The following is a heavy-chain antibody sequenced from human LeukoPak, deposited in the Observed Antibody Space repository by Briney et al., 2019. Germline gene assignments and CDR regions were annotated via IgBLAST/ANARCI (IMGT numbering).Heavy chain of an antibody. V-gene: IGHV3-33*01. D-gene: IGHD6-13*01. Sequence: GGSLRLSCAASGFTFSSYGMHLVRQAPGKGLEWVAVIWYDGSNKYYADSVKGRFTISRDNSKNTLYLQMNSLRAEDTAVYYCARDPSRPYSSSWLDYWGQGTLVTVSS. CDR1: GFTFSSYG. CDR3: ARDPSRPYSSSWLDY. J-gene: IGHJ4*02. CDR2: IWYDGSNK.